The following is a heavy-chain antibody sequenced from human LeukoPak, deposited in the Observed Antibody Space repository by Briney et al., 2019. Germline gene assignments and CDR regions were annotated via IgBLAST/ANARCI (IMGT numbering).Heavy chain of an antibody. J-gene: IGHJ6*03. CDR3: ARDPYSGNYGAYYYYYMDV. Sequence: GGSLRLSCAASGFTFSSYWMSWVRQAPGKGLEWVSSITSSSSYIYYADSVKGRFTISRDNAKNSLYLQMDSLRVEDTAVYYCARDPYSGNYGAYYYYYMDVWGKGTTVTISS. D-gene: IGHD1-26*01. CDR1: GFTFSSYW. V-gene: IGHV3-21*06. CDR2: ITSSSSYI.